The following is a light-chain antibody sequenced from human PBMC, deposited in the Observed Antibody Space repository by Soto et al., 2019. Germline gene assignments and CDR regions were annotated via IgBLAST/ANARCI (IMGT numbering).Light chain of an antibody. J-gene: IGKJ1*01. V-gene: IGKV3-20*01. Sequence: IVLTQSPGTLSLSPGERATLSCRASQSVSSSYLAWYQQKPGQAPRLLIYGASSRATGIPDRFSGSGSGTDFTLTISRLEPEDFAVYYCQQYGSLPWTFGQGTKVDIK. CDR3: QQYGSLPWT. CDR2: GAS. CDR1: QSVSSSY.